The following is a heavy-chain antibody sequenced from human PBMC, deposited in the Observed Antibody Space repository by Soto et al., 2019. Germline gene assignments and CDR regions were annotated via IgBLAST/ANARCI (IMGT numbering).Heavy chain of an antibody. CDR3: ARDQALAPYVWGY. D-gene: IGHD3-16*01. J-gene: IGHJ4*02. CDR2: IYYSGST. CDR1: AHSPGSGGHY. V-gene: IGHV4-31*03. Sequence: SQTLSRTCSVSAHSPGSGGHYWNWLRQHPEKGLEWIGYIYYSGSTHYSPSLRSRLRISLDTSKNQFFLRLTSVTAADTARYYGARDQALAPYVWGYWGQGIQVTVSS.